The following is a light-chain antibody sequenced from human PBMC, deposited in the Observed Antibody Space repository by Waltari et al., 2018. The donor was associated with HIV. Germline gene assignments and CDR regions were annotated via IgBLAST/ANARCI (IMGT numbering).Light chain of an antibody. CDR2: EVS. J-gene: IGLJ2*01. CDR3: CSYAGSSTFVV. CDR1: RSDLGSFTF. Sequence: SSLTQPASRSGSPGQSITISLNGTRSDLGSFTFVSWYQQHPGKAPKLMIYEVSTRPSGVSNRFSGSKSGNTASLTISGLQAEDEADYYCCSYAGSSTFVVFGGGTKLTVL. V-gene: IGLV2-23*02.